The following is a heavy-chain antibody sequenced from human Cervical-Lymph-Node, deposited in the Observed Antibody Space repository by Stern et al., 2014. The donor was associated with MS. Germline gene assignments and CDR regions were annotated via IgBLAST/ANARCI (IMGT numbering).Heavy chain of an antibody. CDR2: ISSRSSYI. CDR1: GFTFKNYS. D-gene: IGHD5-24*01. V-gene: IGHV3-21*01. CDR3: ARRAAATIDY. J-gene: IGHJ4*02. Sequence: EVQLEESGGGPVKPGGSLRLSCEASGFTFKNYSMNWVRQAPGKGLEWVSSISSRSSYIYYADSLKGRFTISRDNAKNSLYLQMNSLRAEDTAVYYCARRAAATIDYWGQGALVTVSS.